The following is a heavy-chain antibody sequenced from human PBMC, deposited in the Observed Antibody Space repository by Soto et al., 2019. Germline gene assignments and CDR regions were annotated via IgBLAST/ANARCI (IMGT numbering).Heavy chain of an antibody. D-gene: IGHD6-6*01. Sequence: GGSLRRSCAASGFTFSSYAMHRVSQDTSQGMEWVSVISYDGSNKYYADYVKGRFNMSRDNSNNPMSLQMNSLRADDTVVYYCARSIAAQQVHYGMDVGGQGTTVTVSS. V-gene: IGHV3-30-3*01. CDR3: ARSIAAQQVHYGMDV. CDR1: GFTFSSYA. CDR2: ISYDGSNK. J-gene: IGHJ6*02.